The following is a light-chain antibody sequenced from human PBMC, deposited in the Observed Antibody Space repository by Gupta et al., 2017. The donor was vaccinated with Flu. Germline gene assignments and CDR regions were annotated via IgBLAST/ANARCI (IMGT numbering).Light chain of an antibody. Sequence: KVTTNCSGTSSNIGKNYVSWYQQLPGQAPKLGIYENNKRPSGIPDRFSGSKSDTSDTLTISGVQTGDEAEYYCESSESSLTPVVFGGGTKLTVL. CDR1: SSNIGKNY. CDR3: ESSESSLTPVV. J-gene: IGLJ3*02. V-gene: IGLV1-51*02. CDR2: ENN.